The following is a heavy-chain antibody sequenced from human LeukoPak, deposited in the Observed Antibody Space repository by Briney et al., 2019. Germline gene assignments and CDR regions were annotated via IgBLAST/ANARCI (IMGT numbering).Heavy chain of an antibody. CDR3: ARVTEAAAVDY. V-gene: IGHV3-48*03. CDR1: GFTFSSYE. CDR2: ISSSGSTI. Sequence: PGGSLRLSCAASGFTFSSYEMNWVRQAPGKGLEWVSYISSSGSTIYYADSVKGRFTISRDNAKNSLYLQMNSLRAEDTAVYYCARVTEAAAVDYWGQGTLVTVSS. D-gene: IGHD6-13*01. J-gene: IGHJ4*02.